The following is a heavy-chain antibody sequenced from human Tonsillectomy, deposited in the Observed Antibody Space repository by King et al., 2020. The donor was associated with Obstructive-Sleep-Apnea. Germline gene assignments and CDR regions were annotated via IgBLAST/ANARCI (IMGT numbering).Heavy chain of an antibody. CDR3: GRGDDAFDM. CDR1: GFTFDDYT. V-gene: IGHV3-43*01. J-gene: IGHJ3*02. CDR2: ISWNGAST. D-gene: IGHD2-21*02. Sequence: EVQLVESGGLVVQPGGSLRLSCAASGFTFDDYTMHWVRQAPGKGLEWVSLISWNGASTYYTASVKGRFTISRDNSKNSLYLQMNSLRSEDTALYYCGRGDDAFDMWGQGTMVTVSS.